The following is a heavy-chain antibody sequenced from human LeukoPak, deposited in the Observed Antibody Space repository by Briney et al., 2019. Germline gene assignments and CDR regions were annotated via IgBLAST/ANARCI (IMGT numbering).Heavy chain of an antibody. D-gene: IGHD5-12*01. J-gene: IGHJ6*03. CDR3: AKTGNGYDPLYYYYYTDV. CDR1: GGSISSYY. CDR2: IYTDGST. Sequence: SETLSLTCSVSGGSISSYYWSWIRQPPGKGLEWLAFIYTDGSTNYNPSLKSRVTISVDTSSNQFSLKLSSVTAADTAVYFCAKTGNGYDPLYYYYYTDVWGKGTTVTVSS. V-gene: IGHV4-4*09.